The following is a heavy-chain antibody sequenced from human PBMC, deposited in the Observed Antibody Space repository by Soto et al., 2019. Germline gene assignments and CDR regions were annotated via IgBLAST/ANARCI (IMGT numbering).Heavy chain of an antibody. CDR3: ARVLYYYGSGSRFYFDY. CDR1: GYTFTSYG. V-gene: IGHV1-18*01. D-gene: IGHD3-10*01. Sequence: QVQLVQSGAEVKKPGASVKVSCKASGYTFTSYGISWVRQAPGQGLEWMGWISAYNGNTNYAQKLQGRVTMTTDTSTRTGYMELRSLRSDDTAVYYCARVLYYYGSGSRFYFDYWGQGTLVTVSS. CDR2: ISAYNGNT. J-gene: IGHJ4*02.